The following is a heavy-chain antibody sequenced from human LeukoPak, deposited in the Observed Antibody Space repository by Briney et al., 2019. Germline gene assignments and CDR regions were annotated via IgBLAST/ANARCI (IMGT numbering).Heavy chain of an antibody. D-gene: IGHD2-2*01. J-gene: IGHJ5*02. V-gene: IGHV4-59*12. CDR1: GGSISSYY. Sequence: SETLSLTCTVSGGSISSYYWSWIRQPPGKGLEWIGYIYYSGSTNYNPSLKSRVTISVDTSKNQFSLKLSSVTAADTAVYYCAREDIVVVPAALGIDPWGQGTLVTVSS. CDR3: AREDIVVVPAALGIDP. CDR2: IYYSGST.